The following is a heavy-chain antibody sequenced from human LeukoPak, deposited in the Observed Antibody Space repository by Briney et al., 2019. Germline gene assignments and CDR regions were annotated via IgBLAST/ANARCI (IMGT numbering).Heavy chain of an antibody. V-gene: IGHV3-30*02. CDR1: GFTFSSYD. CDR3: ARGDWGMYYFDY. CDR2: IWYDGSNK. J-gene: IGHJ4*02. Sequence: GGSLRLSCAASGFTFSSYDMHWVRQAPGKGLDWVAFIWYDGSNKHYIDSVKGRFTISRDNSKNTLNLQMNSLRAEDTAVYYCARGDWGMYYFDYWGQGTLVTGSS. D-gene: IGHD7-27*01.